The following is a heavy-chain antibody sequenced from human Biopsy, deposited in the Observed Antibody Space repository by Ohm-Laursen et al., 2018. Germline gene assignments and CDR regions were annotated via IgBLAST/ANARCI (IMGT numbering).Heavy chain of an antibody. J-gene: IGHJ6*02. Sequence: SDTLSLTCAVYGESFNGYYWSWIRQTPGKGLERIGEINHSGRTNYNPYLKSRVTISVDTSKNQFPLKVRSVTAADTAVYYCVRGVDYYDPYHYYALDVWGQGTTVTVSS. CDR2: INHSGRT. V-gene: IGHV4-34*01. CDR3: VRGVDYYDPYHYYALDV. D-gene: IGHD3-22*01. CDR1: GESFNGYY.